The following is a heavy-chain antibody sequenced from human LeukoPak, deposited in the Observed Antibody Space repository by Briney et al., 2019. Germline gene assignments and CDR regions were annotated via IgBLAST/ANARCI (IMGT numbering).Heavy chain of an antibody. J-gene: IGHJ4*02. V-gene: IGHV4-39*07. Sequence: SETLSLTCTVSGGSISSSSYYWGWIRQPPGKGLEWIGSIYYSGSTYHNPSLKSRVTISVDTSKNQFSLKVSSVTAADTAVYYCARRGKTYGYADYWGQGTLVTVSS. CDR2: IYYSGST. D-gene: IGHD5-12*01. CDR1: GGSISSSSYY. CDR3: ARRGKTYGYADY.